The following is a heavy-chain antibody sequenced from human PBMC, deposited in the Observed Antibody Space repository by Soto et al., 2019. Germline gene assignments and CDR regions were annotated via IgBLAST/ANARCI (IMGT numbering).Heavy chain of an antibody. CDR3: ASPYCSGGSCQTYAEYFQH. D-gene: IGHD2-15*01. CDR1: GFTFSGYA. V-gene: IGHV3-30-3*01. CDR2: ISYDGSNK. Sequence: GGSLRLSCAASGFTFSGYAMHWVRQAPGKGLEWVAVISYDGSNKYYADSVKGRFTISRDHSKNTLYLQMNSLRAEDTAVYYCASPYCSGGSCQTYAEYFQHWGQGTLVTVSS. J-gene: IGHJ1*01.